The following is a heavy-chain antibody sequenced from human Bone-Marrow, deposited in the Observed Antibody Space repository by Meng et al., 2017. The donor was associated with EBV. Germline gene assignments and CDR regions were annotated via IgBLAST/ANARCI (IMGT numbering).Heavy chain of an antibody. Sequence: QVQLVQSGAEVRKPAASVKVSCTASGYTFSSYDIHWVRQAPGVGLEWVGRVDPNSGNTDYHKKFQDRVTMTRDYAISTVYMELNNLTSEDTAVYYCTRASTTPRNWGQGTLVTVSS. CDR1: GYTFSSYD. CDR2: VDPNSGNT. J-gene: IGHJ1*01. V-gene: IGHV1-8*02. CDR3: TRASTTPRN. D-gene: IGHD1-26*01.